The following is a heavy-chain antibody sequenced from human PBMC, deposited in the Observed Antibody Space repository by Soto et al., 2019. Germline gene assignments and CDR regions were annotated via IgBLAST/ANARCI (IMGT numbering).Heavy chain of an antibody. CDR1: GFTFSNYG. CDR3: ASEYCSGGSCYYYGMDV. Sequence: QVQLVESGGGVVQPGRSLRLSCAAFGFTFSNYGMHWVRQAPGKGLEWVAVIWYDGSNKYYADSVKGRFTISRDNSKNTLYLQMNSLRAEDTAVYYCASEYCSGGSCYYYGMDVWGQGTTVTVSS. V-gene: IGHV3-33*01. D-gene: IGHD2-15*01. J-gene: IGHJ6*02. CDR2: IWYDGSNK.